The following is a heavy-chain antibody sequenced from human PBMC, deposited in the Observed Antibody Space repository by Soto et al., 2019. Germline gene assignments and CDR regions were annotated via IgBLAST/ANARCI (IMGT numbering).Heavy chain of an antibody. V-gene: IGHV4-59*08. J-gene: IGHJ4*02. D-gene: IGHD7-27*01. CDR1: GGSISNYY. Sequence: PSETLSLTCNVSGGSISNYYWGWFRQPPGKGLEWVGYIYYTGSTTYSPSLKSRVTISVDTPKNQFSLKLSSVTAADTAVYYCAKNWNWGSLVHWGQGTLVTVSS. CDR2: IYYTGST. CDR3: AKNWNWGSLVH.